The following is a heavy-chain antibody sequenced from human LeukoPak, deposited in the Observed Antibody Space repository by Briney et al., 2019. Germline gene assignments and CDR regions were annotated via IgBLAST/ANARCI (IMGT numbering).Heavy chain of an antibody. D-gene: IGHD3-10*01. Sequence: GGSLRLSCAASGFTVSSIYMNWVRPAPGEGLEWVSDIYTGGGTYYADSVKDRFTISRDNSKNTLYLQMNSLRAEDTAVYYCARESGSGSRGFDYWGQGTLVTVSS. CDR1: GFTVSSIY. V-gene: IGHV3-66*01. CDR3: ARESGSGSRGFDY. CDR2: IYTGGGT. J-gene: IGHJ4*02.